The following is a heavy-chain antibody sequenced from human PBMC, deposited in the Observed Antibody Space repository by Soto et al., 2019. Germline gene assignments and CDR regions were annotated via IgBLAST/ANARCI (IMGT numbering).Heavy chain of an antibody. J-gene: IGHJ3*02. CDR1: GYPVTAYY. D-gene: IGHD3-3*01. V-gene: IGHV1-2*02. CDR3: ARGGGVGVAGSAAFEM. Sequence: QLHLVQSGAVVKKPGASVTVSCSASGYPVTAYYMHWVRQAPGRGLEWMGGINPATGAAKYTQTFRGRVTMTREPSTSTVFMELSGLTSEATAVFYCARGGGVGVAGSAAFEMWGQGTLVTVSS. CDR2: INPATGAA.